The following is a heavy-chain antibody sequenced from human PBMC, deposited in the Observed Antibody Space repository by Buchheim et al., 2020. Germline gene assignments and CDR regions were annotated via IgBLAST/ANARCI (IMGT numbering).Heavy chain of an antibody. V-gene: IGHV4-34*01. J-gene: IGHJ6*02. Sequence: QVQLQQWGAGLLKPSETLSLTCAVYGGSFSGYYWSWIRQPPGKGLEWIGEINHSGSTNYNPSLKRRVTISVDTSKNQFSLKLSSVTAADTAVYYCARGLAGLRSLYYYGMDVWGQGTT. CDR2: INHSGST. D-gene: IGHD5-12*01. CDR3: ARGLAGLRSLYYYGMDV. CDR1: GGSFSGYY.